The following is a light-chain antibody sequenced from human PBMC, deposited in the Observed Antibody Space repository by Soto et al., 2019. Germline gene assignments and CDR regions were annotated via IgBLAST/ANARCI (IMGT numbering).Light chain of an antibody. Sequence: IRMTQSTDSLSASVEDRVSITCGASQSITTHLSWYQQKPGKAPKLRISAASSLKSRVPSRFTGSGSETEFTLTISSLQRENCATYHCQQGSTSCWTFGQGTKVDIK. CDR2: AAS. CDR3: QQGSTSCWT. V-gene: IGKV1-39*01. CDR1: QSITTH. J-gene: IGKJ1*01.